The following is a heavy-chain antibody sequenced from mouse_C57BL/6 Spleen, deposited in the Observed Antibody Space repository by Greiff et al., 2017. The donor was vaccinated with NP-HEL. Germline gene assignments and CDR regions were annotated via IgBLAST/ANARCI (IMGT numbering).Heavy chain of an antibody. CDR1: GYTFTSYW. CDR3: ARRRVITTALSPMDY. V-gene: IGHV1-50*01. D-gene: IGHD1-1*01. CDR2: IDPSDSYT. J-gene: IGHJ4*01. Sequence: QVQLQQSGAELVKPGASVKLSCKASGYTFTSYWMQWVKQRPGQGLEWIGEIDPSDSYTNYNQKFKGKATLTVDTSSSTAYMQLSSLTSEDSAVYYCARRRVITTALSPMDYWGQGTSVTVSS.